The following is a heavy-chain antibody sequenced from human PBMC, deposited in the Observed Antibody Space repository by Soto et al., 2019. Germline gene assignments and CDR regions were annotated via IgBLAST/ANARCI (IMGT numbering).Heavy chain of an antibody. CDR1: GGPISSYY. CDR3: ARLSFRSYSSGWKPDY. J-gene: IGHJ4*02. D-gene: IGHD6-19*01. V-gene: IGHV4-59*08. Sequence: SETLSLTCTVSGGPISSYYWSWIRQPPGKGLEWIGYIYYSGSTNYNPSLKSRVTISVDTSKNQFSLKLSSVTAADTAVYYCARLSFRSYSSGWKPDYWGQGTLVTVSS. CDR2: IYYSGST.